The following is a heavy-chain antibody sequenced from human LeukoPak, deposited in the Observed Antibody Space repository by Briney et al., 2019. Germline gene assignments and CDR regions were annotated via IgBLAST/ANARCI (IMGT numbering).Heavy chain of an antibody. CDR1: GGSISSYY. D-gene: IGHD2-15*01. CDR2: IYYSGST. Sequence: PSETLSLTCAVYGGSISSYYWSWIRQPPGKGLEWIGYIYYSGSTNYNPSLKSRVTISVDTSKNQFSLKLSSVTAADTAVYYCARGYPYCSGGSCYLKNYLDYWGQGTLVTVSS. J-gene: IGHJ4*02. V-gene: IGHV4-59*01. CDR3: ARGYPYCSGGSCYLKNYLDY.